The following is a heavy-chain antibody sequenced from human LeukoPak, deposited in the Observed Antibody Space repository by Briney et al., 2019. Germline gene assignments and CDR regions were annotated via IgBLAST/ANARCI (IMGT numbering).Heavy chain of an antibody. CDR3: AAQPCINGICYLDY. D-gene: IGHD2-8*01. CDR1: VFTFSDHP. CDR2: ISYHARDQ. V-gene: IGHV3-30*19. Sequence: PGGSLRLSCTASVFTFSDHPMHWVRHAPGKGLEWVTVISYHARDQFYADSVKGRFTVSRDNSRNILYLQMNSLRAEDSAVYYCAAQPCINGICYLDYWGQGALVTVSS. J-gene: IGHJ4*02.